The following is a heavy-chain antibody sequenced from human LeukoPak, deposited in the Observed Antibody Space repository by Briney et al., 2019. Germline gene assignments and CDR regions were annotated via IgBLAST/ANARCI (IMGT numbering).Heavy chain of an antibody. CDR1: GYTFTSYG. CDR2: ISAYNGNT. CDR3: VIGTTRNYYYGMDV. D-gene: IGHD4-11*01. Sequence: ASVKVSCKASGYTFTSYGISWVRQAPGQGLEWMGWISAYNGNTNYAQKFQGRVTMTRNTSISTAYMELSSLRSEDTAVYYCVIGTTRNYYYGMDVWGQGTTVTVSS. J-gene: IGHJ6*02. V-gene: IGHV1-18*01.